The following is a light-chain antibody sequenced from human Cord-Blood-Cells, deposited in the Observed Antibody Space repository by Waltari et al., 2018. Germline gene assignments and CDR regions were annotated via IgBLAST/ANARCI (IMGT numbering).Light chain of an antibody. CDR1: QSISSY. Sequence: QMPQSPSSLCASAGDRVTITCPASQSISSYLNWYQQKPGKAPKLLIYAASNLQSGVPSRFSGSGSGTDFTLTISSLQPEDFATYYCPQSYSTPYSFGQGTKLAIK. J-gene: IGKJ2*03. V-gene: IGKV1-39*01. CDR2: AAS. CDR3: PQSYSTPYS.